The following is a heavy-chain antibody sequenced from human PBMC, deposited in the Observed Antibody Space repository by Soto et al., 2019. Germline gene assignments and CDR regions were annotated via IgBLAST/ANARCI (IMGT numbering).Heavy chain of an antibody. Sequence: GGSLRLSCAASGFTFSSYWMSWVRQAPGKGLEWVAKINQDGSERYYVDSVKGQFTISRDNAKNSLYVQMNTLRVEDTAVYYCARPVSSYFDYWGQGTLVTVSS. J-gene: IGHJ4*02. CDR3: ARPVSSYFDY. CDR1: GFTFSSYW. D-gene: IGHD3-10*01. V-gene: IGHV3-7*03. CDR2: INQDGSER.